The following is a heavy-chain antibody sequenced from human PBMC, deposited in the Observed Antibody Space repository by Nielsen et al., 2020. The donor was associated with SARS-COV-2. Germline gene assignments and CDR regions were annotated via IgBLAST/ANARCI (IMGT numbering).Heavy chain of an antibody. J-gene: IGHJ4*02. V-gene: IGHV3-15*01. D-gene: IGHD3-10*01. Sequence: GESLKISCAASGFTFSNAWMSWVRQAPGKGLEWVGRIKSKTDGGTTDYAAPVKGRFTISRDDSKNTLYLQMNSLKTEDTAVYYCTTGKRGLLWFGEVDLDYWGQGTLVTVSS. CDR2: IKSKTDGGTT. CDR1: GFTFSNAW. CDR3: TTGKRGLLWFGEVDLDY.